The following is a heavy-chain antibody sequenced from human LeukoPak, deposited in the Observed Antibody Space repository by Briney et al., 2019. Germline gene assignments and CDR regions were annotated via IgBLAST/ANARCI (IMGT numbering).Heavy chain of an antibody. D-gene: IGHD2-8*02. CDR3: ATYRQVLLPFES. V-gene: IGHV3-66*01. Sequence: GGSLRLSCAASGFTVSSNYMSWVRQAPGKGLEWVSIIYSGGSTYYADSVKGRFTISRDNSKSTLSLQMNSLRADDTAIYYCATYRQVLLPFESWGQGTLVTVSS. CDR2: IYSGGST. J-gene: IGHJ4*02. CDR1: GFTVSSNY.